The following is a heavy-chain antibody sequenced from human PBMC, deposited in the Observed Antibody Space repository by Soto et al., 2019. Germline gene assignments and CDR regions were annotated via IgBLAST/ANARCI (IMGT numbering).Heavy chain of an antibody. CDR3: ARSPPRVERNNYAGGWFDP. J-gene: IGHJ5*02. CDR2: MNPNSGNT. V-gene: IGHV1-8*01. Sequence: QVQLVQSGAEVKKPGASVKVSCKASGYTFTSYDINWVRQATGQGLEWMGWMNPNSGNTGYPQKFQGGVTMTRNTSISTAYMELSSLRFEDTAVYYCARSPPRVERNNYAGGWFDPWGQGTLVTVSS. D-gene: IGHD4-4*01. CDR1: GYTFTSYD.